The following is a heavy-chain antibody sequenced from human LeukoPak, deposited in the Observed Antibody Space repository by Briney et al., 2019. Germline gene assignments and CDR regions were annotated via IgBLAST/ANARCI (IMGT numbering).Heavy chain of an antibody. Sequence: SETLSLTCTVSGYSISSGYYWGWIRQPPGKGLEWIGEINHSGSTTYSPSLNSRVTISLDTSNNQVSLRLSSVTAADTAVYYCAKGGTYGGGADYWGQGTLVTVSS. CDR3: AKGGTYGGGADY. D-gene: IGHD1-26*01. CDR2: INHSGST. CDR1: GYSISSGYY. J-gene: IGHJ4*02. V-gene: IGHV4-38-2*02.